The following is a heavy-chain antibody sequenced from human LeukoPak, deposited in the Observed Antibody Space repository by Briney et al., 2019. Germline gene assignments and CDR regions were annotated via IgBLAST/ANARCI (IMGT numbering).Heavy chain of an antibody. V-gene: IGHV1-18*01. CDR2: ISAYNGNT. J-gene: IGHJ4*02. Sequence: ASVKVSCKASGYTFTSYGISWVRQAPGQGLEWMGWISAYNGNTNYAQKLQGRVTMTTDTSTSTAYMELRSLRSDDTAVYYCARDTSHITIFGVVIRYCFDYWGQGTLVTVSS. CDR3: ARDTSHITIFGVVIRYCFDY. D-gene: IGHD3-3*01. CDR1: GYTFTSYG.